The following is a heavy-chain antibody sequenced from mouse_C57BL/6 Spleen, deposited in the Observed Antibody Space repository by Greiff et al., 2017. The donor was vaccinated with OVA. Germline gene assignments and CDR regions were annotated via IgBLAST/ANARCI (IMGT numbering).Heavy chain of an antibody. V-gene: IGHV1-7*01. CDR3: ARENYSNLAWFAY. J-gene: IGHJ3*01. CDR1: GYTFTSYW. Sequence: VQLQQSGAELAKPGASVKLSCKASGYTFTSYWMHWVKQRPGQGLEWIGYINPSSGYTKYNQKFKDKATLTADKSSSTAYMQLSSLTYEDSAVYYCARENYSNLAWFAYWGQGTLVTVSA. CDR2: INPSSGYT. D-gene: IGHD2-5*01.